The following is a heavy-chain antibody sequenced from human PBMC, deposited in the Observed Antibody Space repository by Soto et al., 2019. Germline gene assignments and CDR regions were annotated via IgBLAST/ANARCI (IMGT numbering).Heavy chain of an antibody. CDR2: IYYSGRT. CDR1: GGSISSGGYY. CDR3: ARDSGYCSSTSCYGSYYYYGMDV. D-gene: IGHD2-2*01. J-gene: IGHJ6*02. Sequence: QVQLQESGPGLVKPSQTLSLTCTVSGGSISSGGYYWSWIRQHPGKGLEWIGYIYYSGRTYYNPSLKRRVTISVYTSKNQFSLKLSSVTAADSAVYYCARDSGYCSSTSCYGSYYYYGMDVWGQGTTVTVSS. V-gene: IGHV4-31*03.